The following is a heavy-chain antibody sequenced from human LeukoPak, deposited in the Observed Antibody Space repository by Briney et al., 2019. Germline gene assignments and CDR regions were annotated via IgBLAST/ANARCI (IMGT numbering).Heavy chain of an antibody. Sequence: SETLSLTCTVSGGSINYYYWMWIRQPPGKGLEWIGYIYYSGGTHYNPSLKSRVTMLVDTSKNQFSLKLTAVTAADTAVYYCAREPDGGYSYGYYFDYWGQGTLVTVSS. CDR3: AREPDGGYSYGYYFDY. CDR1: GGSINYYY. CDR2: IYYSGGT. V-gene: IGHV4-59*01. J-gene: IGHJ4*02. D-gene: IGHD5-18*01.